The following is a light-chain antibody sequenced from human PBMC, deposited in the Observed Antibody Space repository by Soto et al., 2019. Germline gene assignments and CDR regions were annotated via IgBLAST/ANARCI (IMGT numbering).Light chain of an antibody. CDR3: AAWDDSLNGFV. CDR1: SSNIGSNS. V-gene: IGLV1-44*01. CDR2: SND. Sequence: QSVLTQPPSASGTPGQRVAISCSGSSSNIGSNSVNWYQQFPGTAPKLLIYSNDQRPSGVPDRFSGSKSGTSASLAISGLQSEDEAEYYCAAWDDSLNGFVFGTGTKLTVL. J-gene: IGLJ1*01.